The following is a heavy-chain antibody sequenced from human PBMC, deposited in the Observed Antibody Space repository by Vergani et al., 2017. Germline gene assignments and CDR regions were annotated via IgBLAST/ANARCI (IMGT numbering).Heavy chain of an antibody. Sequence: QVKLVQSGAEVKNPGSSVKVPCKSSVGTFSRYTISCVRQAPGEGLEWMGRIIPILGIANYSQKSQGRVTITADKSTSTAYMELSSLRSEDTALYYCAREVYGVSYHSSYYYYGMDVWGQRTTVTVSS. V-gene: IGHV1-69*08. CDR2: IIPILGIA. D-gene: IGHD4-17*01. J-gene: IGHJ6*02. CDR3: AREVYGVSYHSSYYYYGMDV. CDR1: VGTFSRYT.